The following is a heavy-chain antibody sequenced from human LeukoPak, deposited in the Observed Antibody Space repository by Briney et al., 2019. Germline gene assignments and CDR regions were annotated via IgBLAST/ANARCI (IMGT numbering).Heavy chain of an antibody. V-gene: IGHV4-39*07. J-gene: IGHJ4*02. CDR3: ARDYGVQAAADHFDY. Sequence: PSETLSLTCAVSGGSISSSSYYWGWIRQPPGMGLEWIGSIYYSGSTYYNPSLKSRVTISVGTSKNQFSLKLSSVTAADTAVYYCARDYGVQAAADHFDYWGQGTLVTVSS. CDR2: IYYSGST. D-gene: IGHD6-13*01. CDR1: GGSISSSSYY.